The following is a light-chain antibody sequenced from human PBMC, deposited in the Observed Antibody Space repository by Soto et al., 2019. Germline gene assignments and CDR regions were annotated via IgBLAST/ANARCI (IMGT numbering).Light chain of an antibody. CDR1: QTIRSNY. CDR3: QEYGSSPWT. CDR2: GAS. Sequence: ETGLTQSPGTLSLSPGEIATLSCRAIQTIRSNYLAWYRQTPGQAPRLLIYGASNRATGIADRFSGSGSGTDFTLIISRLEPEDFALYYCQEYGSSPWTFGQGTKVEIK. V-gene: IGKV3-20*01. J-gene: IGKJ1*01.